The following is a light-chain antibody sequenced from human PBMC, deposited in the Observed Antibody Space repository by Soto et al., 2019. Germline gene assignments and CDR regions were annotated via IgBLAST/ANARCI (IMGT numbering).Light chain of an antibody. J-gene: IGKJ4*01. CDR3: QQRSNWPPVT. CDR1: QSVSSY. V-gene: IGKV3-11*01. CDR2: DAS. Sequence: EIVLTQSPATLSLSPGERATLSCRASQSVSSYLAWYQQKPGQAPRLLIYDASNRATGIPARFSGSGSGTDFTHTISSLEPEDFAIYDCQQRSNWPPVTFGGGTKVEIK.